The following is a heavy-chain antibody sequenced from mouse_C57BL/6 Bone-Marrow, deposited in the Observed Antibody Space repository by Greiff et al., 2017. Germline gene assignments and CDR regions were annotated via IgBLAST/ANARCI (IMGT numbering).Heavy chain of an antibody. V-gene: IGHV1-55*01. Sequence: QVQLQQSGAELVKPGASVKMSCKASGYTFTSYWITWVKQRPGQGLEWIGDIYPGSGSTNYNEKFKSKATLTVDTSSSTAYMQLSSLTSEDSAVYYCARWLYGSSYYFDYWGQGTTLTVSS. J-gene: IGHJ2*01. CDR3: ARWLYGSSYYFDY. D-gene: IGHD1-1*01. CDR1: GYTFTSYW. CDR2: IYPGSGST.